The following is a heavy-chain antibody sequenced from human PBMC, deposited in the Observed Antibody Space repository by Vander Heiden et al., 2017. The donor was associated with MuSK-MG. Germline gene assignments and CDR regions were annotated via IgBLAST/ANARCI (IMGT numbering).Heavy chain of an antibody. Sequence: EVQLLESGGGLVQPGGSLRLSCAALGFTLTTYAMSRVRPAPGKGLEWVSAISGSGLSTYSADSVKGRFTISRDNSKSTLYLQMNSLKTEDTAFYYCAKDKSDLVPVGAFDIWGQGTMVTVSS. CDR1: GFTLTTYA. J-gene: IGHJ3*02. D-gene: IGHD2-8*02. CDR2: ISGSGLST. V-gene: IGHV3-23*01. CDR3: AKDKSDLVPVGAFDI.